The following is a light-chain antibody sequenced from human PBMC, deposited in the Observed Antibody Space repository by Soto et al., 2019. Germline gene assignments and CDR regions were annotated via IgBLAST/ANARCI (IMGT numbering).Light chain of an antibody. V-gene: IGKV3-20*01. CDR3: QQYGSSPGT. CDR2: DTS. CDR1: QSVPDTC. Sequence: EIVLTQSPATLSLSPGERATLSCRASQSVPDTCFAWYQQKPGQAPNLLIYDTSTRATGIPDRFSGSGSGTDFALTIKSVEPEDFAMYFCQQYGSSPGTFDQGTKVEI. J-gene: IGKJ1*01.